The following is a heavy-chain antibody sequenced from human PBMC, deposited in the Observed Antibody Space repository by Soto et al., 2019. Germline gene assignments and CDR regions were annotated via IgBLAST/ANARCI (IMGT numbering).Heavy chain of an antibody. J-gene: IGHJ4*02. CDR3: ARDPSLRAFDY. D-gene: IGHD3-16*01. CDR1: GFTFNSYW. CDR2: INSDGSST. Sequence: GGSLRLSCAASGFTFNSYWMHWVRQAPGKGLVWVSRINSDGSSTSYADSVKGRFTISRDNAKNTLYLQMNSLRAEDTAVYYCARDPSLRAFDYWGQGTLVTVSS. V-gene: IGHV3-74*01.